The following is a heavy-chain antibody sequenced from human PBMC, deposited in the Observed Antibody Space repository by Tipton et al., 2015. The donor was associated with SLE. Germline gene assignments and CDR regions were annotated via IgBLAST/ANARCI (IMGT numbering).Heavy chain of an antibody. V-gene: IGHV3-48*03. CDR1: GFTFSSYE. CDR2: ISSSGSTI. Sequence: SLRLSCAASGFTFSSYEMNWVRQAPGKGLEWVSYISSSGSTIYYADSVKGRFTISRDNAKNSLYLQMNSLRAEDTAVYYCARFETLPGYSSGWYYYWGQGTLVTVSS. D-gene: IGHD6-19*01. CDR3: ARFETLPGYSSGWYYY. J-gene: IGHJ4*02.